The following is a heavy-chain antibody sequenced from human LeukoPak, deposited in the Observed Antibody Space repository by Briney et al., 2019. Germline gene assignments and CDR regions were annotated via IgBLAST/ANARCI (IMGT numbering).Heavy chain of an antibody. V-gene: IGHV4-61*02. CDR3: AKHYMGSSYNHGLDC. J-gene: IGHJ4*02. D-gene: IGHD3-10*01. CDR2: IYTSGST. CDR1: GGSISSGSYY. Sequence: SETLSLTCTVSGGSISSGSYYWSWIRQPAGKGLEWIGRIYTSGSTNYNSSLKSRVTISVDTSKNQFSLKLSSVTAADTALYYCAKHYMGSSYNHGLDCWGQGTLVTVSS.